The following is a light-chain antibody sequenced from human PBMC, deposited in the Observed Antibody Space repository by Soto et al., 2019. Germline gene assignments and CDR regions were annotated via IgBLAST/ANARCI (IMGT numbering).Light chain of an antibody. CDR1: QSVSSSY. CDR3: QQFGSSSWT. V-gene: IGKV3-20*01. J-gene: IGKJ1*01. Sequence: ESVLTQSPGTLSLSPGEKATLSCRASQSVSSSYLAWYQQKPGQAPRLIIYGASSRATGIPDRFSGSGSGTDFTLTVSRLEPEDFAVYYCQQFGSSSWTFGQGTKVEIK. CDR2: GAS.